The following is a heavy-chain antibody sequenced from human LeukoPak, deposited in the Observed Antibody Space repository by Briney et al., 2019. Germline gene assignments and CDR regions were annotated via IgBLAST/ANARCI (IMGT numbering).Heavy chain of an antibody. Sequence: SETLSLTCTVSGGSISSSSYYWGWIRQPPGKGLGWIGSIYYSGSTYYNPSLKSRVTISVDTSKNQFSLKLSSVTAADTAVYYCARDMFSSSWALPDYWGQGTLVTVSS. CDR2: IYYSGST. CDR1: GGSISSSSYY. CDR3: ARDMFSSSWALPDY. V-gene: IGHV4-39*07. J-gene: IGHJ4*02. D-gene: IGHD6-13*01.